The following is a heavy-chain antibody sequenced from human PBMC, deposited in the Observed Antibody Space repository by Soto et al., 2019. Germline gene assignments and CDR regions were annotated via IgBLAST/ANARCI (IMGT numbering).Heavy chain of an antibody. CDR1: GYTFTGYY. D-gene: IGHD6-25*01. CDR3: ARATEGRLVDS. Sequence: QVQLVQSGAEVKKPGASVKVSCKASGYTFTGYYMHWVRQAPGQGLEWMGWINPNSGGTNYAQKFEGGGPRTRDTPISTAYRELGGRRSADTAVYYWARATEGRLVDSWGRGPLVTVSS. V-gene: IGHV1-2*02. J-gene: IGHJ4*02. CDR2: INPNSGGT.